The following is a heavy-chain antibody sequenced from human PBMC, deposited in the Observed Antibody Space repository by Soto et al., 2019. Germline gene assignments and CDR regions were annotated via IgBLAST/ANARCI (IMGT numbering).Heavy chain of an antibody. D-gene: IGHD2-2*01. V-gene: IGHV4-59*08. Sequence: SETLSLTCTVSGGSISSYYWSWIRQPPGKGLEWIGYIYYSGSTNYNPSLKSRVTISVDTSKNQFSLKLSSVTAADTAVYYCAGRAGYCSSTSCYLMRYYYYYMDVWGKGTTVTVSS. CDR2: IYYSGST. J-gene: IGHJ6*03. CDR3: AGRAGYCSSTSCYLMRYYYYYMDV. CDR1: GGSISSYY.